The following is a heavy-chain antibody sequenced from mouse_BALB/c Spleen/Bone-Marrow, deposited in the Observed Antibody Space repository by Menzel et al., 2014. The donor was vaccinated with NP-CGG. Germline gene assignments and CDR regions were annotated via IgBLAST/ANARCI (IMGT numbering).Heavy chain of an antibody. Sequence: QVQLQQSGAELARPGASVKLSCKASGYTFTDYYINWVRRRTGQGLEWIGEIYPGNGNTYSNEKFKGKATLTADKSSSTAYMQLSSLTSEDSAVYFCARGGYYRYDGFAYWGQGTLVTVSA. CDR2: IYPGNGNT. J-gene: IGHJ3*01. D-gene: IGHD2-14*01. CDR3: ARGGYYRYDGFAY. V-gene: IGHV1-77*01. CDR1: GYTFTDYY.